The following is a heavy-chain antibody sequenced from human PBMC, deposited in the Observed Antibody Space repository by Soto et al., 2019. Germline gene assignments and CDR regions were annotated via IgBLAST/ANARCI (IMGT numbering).Heavy chain of an antibody. J-gene: IGHJ4*02. V-gene: IGHV4-30-4*01. D-gene: IGHD5-12*01. CDR3: ARGGGMATIFDY. CDR1: GGSISSGDYY. CDR2: IYYSGST. Sequence: PSETLSLTCTVSGGSISSGDYYWSWIRQPPGKGLEWIGYIYYSGSTYYNPSLKSRVTISVDTSKNQFSLKLSSVTAADTAVYYGARGGGMATIFDYWGQGTLVTVSS.